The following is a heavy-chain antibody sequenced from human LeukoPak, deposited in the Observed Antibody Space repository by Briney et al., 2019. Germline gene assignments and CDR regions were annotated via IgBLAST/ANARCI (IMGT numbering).Heavy chain of an antibody. Sequence: SETLSLTCTVSGYSISSGYYWGWIRQPPGKGLEWIGSIYHSGSTYYNPSLKSRVTISVDTSKNQFSLQLNFVTPEDTAVYYCARESGDYVKFDYWGQGTLVTVSS. D-gene: IGHD3-16*01. CDR1: GYSISSGYY. CDR3: ARESGDYVKFDY. J-gene: IGHJ4*02. CDR2: IYHSGST. V-gene: IGHV4-38-2*02.